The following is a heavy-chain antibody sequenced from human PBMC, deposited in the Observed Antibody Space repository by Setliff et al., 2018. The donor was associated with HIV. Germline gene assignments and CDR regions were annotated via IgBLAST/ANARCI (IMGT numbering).Heavy chain of an antibody. V-gene: IGHV1-24*01. CDR3: ATARSKVRLGELSLFDY. J-gene: IGHJ4*02. D-gene: IGHD3-16*02. CDR2: FDPEDGET. Sequence: ASVKVSCKVSGYTLTELSMHWVRQAPGEGLEWMGGFDPEDGETIYAQKFQGRVTMTEDTSTDTAYMELSSLRSEDTAVYYCATARSKVRLGELSLFDYWGQGTLVTVSS. CDR1: GYTLTELS.